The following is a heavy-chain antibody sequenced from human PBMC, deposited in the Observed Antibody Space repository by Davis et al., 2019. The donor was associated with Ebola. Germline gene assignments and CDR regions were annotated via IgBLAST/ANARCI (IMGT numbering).Heavy chain of an antibody. V-gene: IGHV4-34*01. Sequence: SQTLSLTRAVYGGSFSDYYWSWIRQPPGKGLEWMGEINHHGITSYNPSLKSRVSMSVDTSKKQFSLKVTSVTAADTAVYYCARGLFWSGLDVWGQGTTVTVSS. CDR1: GGSFSDYY. D-gene: IGHD1-1*01. CDR2: INHHGIT. CDR3: ARGLFWSGLDV. J-gene: IGHJ6*02.